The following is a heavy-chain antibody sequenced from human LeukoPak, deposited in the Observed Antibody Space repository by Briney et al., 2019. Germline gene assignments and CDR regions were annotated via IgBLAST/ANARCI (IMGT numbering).Heavy chain of an antibody. CDR2: IRYDGSNK. D-gene: IGHD4-17*01. CDR1: AFTFSRYG. Sequence: GGSLRLSCAASAFTFSRYGMHWVRQAPGKGLEWVAFIRYDGSNKYYADSVKGRFTISRDNDKNSLYLQMNSLRVEDAAVYYCARIGSPYGEYFMDVWGKGTTVTVSS. J-gene: IGHJ6*03. V-gene: IGHV3-30*02. CDR3: ARIGSPYGEYFMDV.